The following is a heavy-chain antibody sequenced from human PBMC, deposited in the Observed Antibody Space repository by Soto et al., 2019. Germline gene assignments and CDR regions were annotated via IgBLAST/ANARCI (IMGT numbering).Heavy chain of an antibody. D-gene: IGHD3-10*02. CDR3: AKDIGFQQHLFVFDL. CDR1: GGTFSDYA. CDR2: IIPMFSSS. J-gene: IGHJ4*02. Sequence: QVQLVQSGAEVKKPGSSVKVSCTASGGTFSDYAFSWVRQAPGQGLEWMGGIIPMFSSSSFAQKFQGRLPITADDSTSPAYMSLSSLGSADTAMYYCAKDIGFQQHLFVFDLWGPGTLVTVSS. V-gene: IGHV1-69*01.